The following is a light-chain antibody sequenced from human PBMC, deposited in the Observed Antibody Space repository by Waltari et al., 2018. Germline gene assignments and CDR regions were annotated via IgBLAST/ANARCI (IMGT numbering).Light chain of an antibody. Sequence: ALAQPASVSGSSGKSITISCTGTSSDVGGYNYVSWYQQHPGKAHRLMSYHVNNRPSGGSNLFSGSKSGNTASLTISGLQAEDEADYYCSSFTRTNSWVFGGGTKLTVL. V-gene: IGLV2-14*03. CDR2: HVN. CDR3: SSFTRTNSWV. J-gene: IGLJ3*02. CDR1: SSDVGGYNY.